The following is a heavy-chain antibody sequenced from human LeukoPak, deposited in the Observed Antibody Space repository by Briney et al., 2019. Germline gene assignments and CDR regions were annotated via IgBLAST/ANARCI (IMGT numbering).Heavy chain of an antibody. CDR3: AKDHYYYGSGIYFMHYFDY. D-gene: IGHD3-10*01. CDR1: GFTFSSYG. CDR2: ISYDGSNK. Sequence: GRSLRLSCAASGFTFSSYGMHWVRQAPGKGLEWVAVISYDGSNKYYADSVKGRFTISRDNSKNTLHLQMNSLRAEDTAVYYCAKDHYYYGSGIYFMHYFDYWGQGTLVTVSS. V-gene: IGHV3-30*18. J-gene: IGHJ4*02.